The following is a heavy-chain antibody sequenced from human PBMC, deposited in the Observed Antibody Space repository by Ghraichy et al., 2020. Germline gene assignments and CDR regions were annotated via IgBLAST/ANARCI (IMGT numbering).Heavy chain of an antibody. V-gene: IGHV3-48*03. J-gene: IGHJ6*02. D-gene: IGHD6-13*01. CDR2: ISNSGNTI. Sequence: GGSLRLSCVASGFRFSSYEMNWVRQAPGKGLEWLAYISNSGNTIHYADSVKGRFTISRDNAKNSLYLQMNSLRAGDTAVYFCALLAAAGTFYWLPHDYYEVDVWGQGTPVAVSS. CDR3: ALLAAAGTFYWLPHDYYEVDV. CDR1: GFRFSSYE.